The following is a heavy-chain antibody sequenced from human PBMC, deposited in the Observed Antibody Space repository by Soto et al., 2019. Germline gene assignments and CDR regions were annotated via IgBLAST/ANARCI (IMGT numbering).Heavy chain of an antibody. J-gene: IGHJ4*02. Sequence: GESLKISCKGSGYNFAIYWIGWVRQMPGKGLEWMGFIYPGDSDTRYNPSFQGHVTISADKSISTAYLQWSSLQASDTAIYYCARCYSSSSYFDHWGQGTQVTVSS. CDR3: ARCYSSSSYFDH. CDR1: GYNFAIYW. CDR2: IYPGDSDT. D-gene: IGHD6-6*01. V-gene: IGHV5-51*01.